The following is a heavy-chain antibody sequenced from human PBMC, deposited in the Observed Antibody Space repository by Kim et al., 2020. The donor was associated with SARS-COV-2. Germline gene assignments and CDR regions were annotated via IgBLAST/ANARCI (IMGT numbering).Heavy chain of an antibody. J-gene: IGHJ3*02. V-gene: IGHV3-9*01. Sequence: VKGRFTISRDNAKNSLYLKMNSLRAEDTALYYCAKLPYYDFWSGDDAFDIWGQGTMVTVSS. CDR3: AKLPYYDFWSGDDAFDI. D-gene: IGHD3-3*01.